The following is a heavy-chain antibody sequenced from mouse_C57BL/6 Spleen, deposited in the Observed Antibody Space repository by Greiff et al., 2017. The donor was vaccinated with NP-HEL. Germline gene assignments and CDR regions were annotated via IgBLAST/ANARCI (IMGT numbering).Heavy chain of an antibody. CDR2: INPNNGGT. Sequence: EVQLQQSGPELVKPGASVKISCTASGYTFTDYYMNWVKQSHGKSLEWIGYINPNNGGTSYNQKFKGKATLTVDKSSSTAYMELRSLTSEDSAVYYCARERYVVDYAMDYWGQGTSVTVSS. CDR3: ARERYVVDYAMDY. V-gene: IGHV1-26*01. J-gene: IGHJ4*01. D-gene: IGHD1-1*01. CDR1: GYTFTDYY.